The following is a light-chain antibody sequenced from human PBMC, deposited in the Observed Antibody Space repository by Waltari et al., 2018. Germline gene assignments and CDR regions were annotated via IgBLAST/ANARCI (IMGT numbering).Light chain of an antibody. V-gene: IGKV3-20*01. CDR1: QSVSSSY. CDR3: QQYSSSPYT. J-gene: IGKJ2*01. Sequence: EIVLTQSPGPLSLSPGERATLPCRASQSVSSSYLAWYQQKPGQAPRLLIYGASSRVTGIPDRFSGSGSGTDFTLTISRLEPEDFAVYYCQQYSSSPYTFGQGTKLEIK. CDR2: GAS.